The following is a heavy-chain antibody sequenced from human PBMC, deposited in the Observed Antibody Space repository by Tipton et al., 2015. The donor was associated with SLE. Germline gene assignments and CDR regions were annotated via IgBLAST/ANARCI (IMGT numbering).Heavy chain of an antibody. CDR1: RGSFSGYY. CDR3: ARHYYDGGAYYGRGILHDGYFDY. J-gene: IGHJ4*02. CDR2: TTHSGKT. V-gene: IGHV4-34*01. D-gene: IGHD3-22*01. Sequence: TLSLTCAVYRGSFSGYYWSWIRRPPGKGLEWIGETTHSGKTNYNPSLKSRVTISADTSKNQFSLKLTSVTAADTAVYYCARHYYDGGAYYGRGILHDGYFDYWGQGALVTVSS.